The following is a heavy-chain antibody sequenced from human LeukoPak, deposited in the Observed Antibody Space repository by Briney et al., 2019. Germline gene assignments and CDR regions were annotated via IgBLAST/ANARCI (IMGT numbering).Heavy chain of an antibody. CDR2: IYTSGST. CDR1: GGSISSYY. Sequence: SETLSLTCPVSGGSISSYYWSWIRQPAGKGLEWIGRIYTSGSTNYNPSLKSRVTMSVDTSKNQFSLKLSSVTAADTAVYYCARDRAMDYYYYYMDVWGKGTTVTVSS. V-gene: IGHV4-4*07. D-gene: IGHD5-18*01. J-gene: IGHJ6*03. CDR3: ARDRAMDYYYYYMDV.